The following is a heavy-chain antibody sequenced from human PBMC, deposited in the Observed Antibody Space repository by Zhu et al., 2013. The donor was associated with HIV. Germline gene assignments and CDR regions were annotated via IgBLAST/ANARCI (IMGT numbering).Heavy chain of an antibody. CDR3: ARDQYYDFWSGYPPHNYYYYGMDV. CDR2: INPNSGGT. CDR1: GYTFTGYY. V-gene: IGHV1-2*04. J-gene: IGHJ6*02. Sequence: QVQLVQSGAEVKKPGASVKVSCKASGYTFTGYYMHWVRQAPGQGLEWMGWINPNSGGTNYAQKFQGWVTMTRDTSIGTAYMELSRLRSDDTAVYYCARDQYYDFWSGYPPHNYYYYGMDVWGQGTTVTVSS. D-gene: IGHD3-3*01.